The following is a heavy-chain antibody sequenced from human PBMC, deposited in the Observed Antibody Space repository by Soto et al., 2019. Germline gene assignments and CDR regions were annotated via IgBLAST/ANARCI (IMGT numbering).Heavy chain of an antibody. Sequence: QVQLVQSGAEVKKPGASVKVSCTFTSYDINWVRQATGQGLEWMGWMNPNSGNTRYAQKFQGRVTMTRNTSNCTAYMELSSLRSEDTAVYYWARGPGSSDWRFSYYYMDVWGQGTTVTVSS. CDR2: MNPNSGNT. CDR3: ARGPGSSDWRFSYYYMDV. J-gene: IGHJ6*02. D-gene: IGHD6-19*01. CDR1: FTSYD. V-gene: IGHV1-8*01.